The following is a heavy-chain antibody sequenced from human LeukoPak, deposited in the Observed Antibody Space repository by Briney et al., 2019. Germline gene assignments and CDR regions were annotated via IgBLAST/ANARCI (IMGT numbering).Heavy chain of an antibody. J-gene: IGHJ4*02. Sequence: ASVKVSCTASGYSFTSYDINWVRQAPGQGLEWMGWMNPNSGNTGYAQKFQGRVTMTRNTSISTAYMELSSLRSEDTAIYYCARRKATSGTTFGYWGQGTLVTVSS. V-gene: IGHV1-8*01. D-gene: IGHD1-1*01. CDR3: ARRKATSGTTFGY. CDR1: GYSFTSYD. CDR2: MNPNSGNT.